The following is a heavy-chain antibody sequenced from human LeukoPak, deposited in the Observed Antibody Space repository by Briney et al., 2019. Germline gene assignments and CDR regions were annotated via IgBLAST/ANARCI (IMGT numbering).Heavy chain of an antibody. V-gene: IGHV3-23*01. CDR1: GFTFSSYA. CDR2: ISGSGGST. CDR3: AKGGDYCSSTSCPLYFDY. D-gene: IGHD2-2*01. Sequence: GGSLRLSCAASGFTFSSYAMSWVRQAPGKGLEWVSAISGSGGSTYYADSVKGRFTISGDDSKNTLYLQMNSLRAEDTAVYYCAKGGDYCSSTSCPLYFDYWGQGTLVTVSS. J-gene: IGHJ4*02.